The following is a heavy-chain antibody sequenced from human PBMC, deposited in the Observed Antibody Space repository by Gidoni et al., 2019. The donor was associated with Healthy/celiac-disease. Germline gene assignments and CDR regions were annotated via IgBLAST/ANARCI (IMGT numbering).Heavy chain of an antibody. CDR1: GLTFRRYA. D-gene: IGHD1-26*01. V-gene: IGHV3-23*01. CDR3: AKGTREQDYYYYYMDV. Sequence: EVQLLESGGGLVQPGGSMRLSCAASGLTFRRYAMSWVRQAQGKGLEWVSAISGSGGSKYYADSVKGRFTISRDNSKNTLYLQMNSLRAEDTAVYYCAKGTREQDYYYYYMDVWGKGTTVTVSS. J-gene: IGHJ6*03. CDR2: ISGSGGSK.